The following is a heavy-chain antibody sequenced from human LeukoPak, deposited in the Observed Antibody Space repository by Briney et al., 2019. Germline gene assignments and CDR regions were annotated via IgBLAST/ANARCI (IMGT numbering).Heavy chain of an antibody. CDR1: GGAISSYY. V-gene: IGHV4-59*12. CDR3: ARDRPGGSGSPGAFDI. CDR2: IYYSGST. J-gene: IGHJ3*02. D-gene: IGHD3-10*01. Sequence: SETLSLTCTVSGGAISSYYWSWIRQPPGRGLEWIGYIYYSGSTNYNPSLKSRVTISVDTSKNQFSLKLSSVTAADTAVYYCARDRPGGSGSPGAFDIWGQGTMVTVSS.